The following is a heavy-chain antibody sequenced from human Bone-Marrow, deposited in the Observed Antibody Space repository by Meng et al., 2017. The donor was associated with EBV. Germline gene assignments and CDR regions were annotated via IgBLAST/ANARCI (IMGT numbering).Heavy chain of an antibody. CDR1: GYTFTSYY. D-gene: IGHD3-22*01. Sequence: QVQWVRSGAEVKKPGASVKVSCKASGYTFTSYYMHWVRQAPGQGLEWMGIINPSGGSTSYAQKFQGRVTMTRDTSTSTVYMELSSLRSEDTAVYYCARSYDSSGYSRATFDYWGQGTLVTVSS. CDR2: INPSGGST. CDR3: ARSYDSSGYSRATFDY. J-gene: IGHJ4*02. V-gene: IGHV1-46*01.